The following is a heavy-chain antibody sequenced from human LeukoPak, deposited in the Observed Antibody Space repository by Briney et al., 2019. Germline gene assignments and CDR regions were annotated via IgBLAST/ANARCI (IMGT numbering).Heavy chain of an antibody. CDR1: GFTFSSYG. V-gene: IGHV3-33*01. J-gene: IGHJ3*02. D-gene: IGHD4-17*01. Sequence: GGSLRLSCAASGFTFSSYGMHWVRQAPGKGLEWVAVIWYDGSNKYYADSVKGRFTISRDNSKNTLYLQMNSLRAEDTAVYYCASTNTAQGAFDIWGQGTMVTVSS. CDR2: IWYDGSNK. CDR3: ASTNTAQGAFDI.